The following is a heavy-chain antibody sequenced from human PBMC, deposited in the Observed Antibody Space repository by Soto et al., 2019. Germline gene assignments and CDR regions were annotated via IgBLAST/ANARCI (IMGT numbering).Heavy chain of an antibody. Sequence: QVQLQQSGPGLVKPSQTLSLTCAISADSVSSNSAAWNWIRQSPSRGLEWLGRTYYKSTWYNDYAVSVKSRITINADTSKNQFSLHLESVTPEDTAVYYCARARKPHRSTWSRGNYAMDVWGQGTTVIVSS. CDR2: TYYKSTWYN. CDR1: ADSVSSNSAA. V-gene: IGHV6-1*01. CDR3: ARARKPHRSTWSRGNYAMDV. D-gene: IGHD6-13*01. J-gene: IGHJ6*02.